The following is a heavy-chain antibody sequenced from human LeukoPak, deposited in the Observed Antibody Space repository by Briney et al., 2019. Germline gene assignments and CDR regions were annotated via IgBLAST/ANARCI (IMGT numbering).Heavy chain of an antibody. J-gene: IGHJ4*02. D-gene: IGHD1-26*01. V-gene: IGHV3-21*01. CDR1: GFTFSSYI. CDR3: ARSLRIVGALDY. CDR2: ISSSSSYI. Sequence: GGSLRLSCAASGFTFSSYIMNWVRQAPGKGLEWVSSISSSSSYIYYADSVKGRFTISRDNAKNSLYLQMNSLRAEDTAVYYCARSLRIVGALDYWGQGTLVTVSS.